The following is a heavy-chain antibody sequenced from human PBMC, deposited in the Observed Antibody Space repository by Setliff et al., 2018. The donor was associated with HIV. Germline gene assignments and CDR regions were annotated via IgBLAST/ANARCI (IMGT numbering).Heavy chain of an antibody. V-gene: IGHV4-59*08. CDR3: ARSSRGSLRDLDY. D-gene: IGHD2-21*02. CDR1: GGSISNYY. CDR2: GYYSGIT. Sequence: SETLSLTCTVSGGSISNYYWSWIRQPPGKGLEWIGCGYYSGITHYDPSLKSRVSISVDASKNQFSLRRNSVTVADTAVYFCARSSRGSLRDLDYWGPGTLVTVSS. J-gene: IGHJ4*02.